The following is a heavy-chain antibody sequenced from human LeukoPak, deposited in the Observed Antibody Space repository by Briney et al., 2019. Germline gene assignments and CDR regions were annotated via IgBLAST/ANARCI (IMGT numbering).Heavy chain of an antibody. V-gene: IGHV1-69*05. J-gene: IGHJ5*02. CDR2: IIPIFGTA. D-gene: IGHD2-2*01. CDR1: GGTFSSYA. Sequence: SVKVSCKASGGTFSSYAISWVRQAPGQGLEWMGGIIPIFGTANYAQKFQGRVTITTDESTSTAYMELSSLRSEDTVVYYCARDLGIVVVPAAPTYNWFDPWGQGTLVTVSS. CDR3: ARDLGIVVVPAAPTYNWFDP.